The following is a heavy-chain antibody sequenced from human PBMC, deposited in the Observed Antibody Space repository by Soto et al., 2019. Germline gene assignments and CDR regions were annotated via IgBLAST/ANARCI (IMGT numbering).Heavy chain of an antibody. Sequence: SETLSLTCTVSGDSMATGGHYYNWIRQVPGKGLEWIGYVYYSGATHYTPSLRARATISRDTSKNQFSLRLISVTAADTALYYCARDKDLQPPVVGFWGQGIQVTVS. CDR2: VYYSGAT. CDR1: GDSMATGGHY. J-gene: IGHJ4*02. CDR3: ARDKDLQPPVVGF. D-gene: IGHD1-26*01. V-gene: IGHV4-31*03.